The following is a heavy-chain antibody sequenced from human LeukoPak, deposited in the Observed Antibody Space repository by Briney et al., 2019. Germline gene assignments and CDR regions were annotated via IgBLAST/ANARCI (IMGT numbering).Heavy chain of an antibody. Sequence: PGGSLRLSCAASGFTFDDYAMHWVRQAPGKGLEWVSGISWNSGSIGYADSVKGRFTISRDNAKNSLYLQMNSLRAEDTALYYCAKDMAPGEQWLVLNYYYGMDVWGQGTTVTVSS. CDR2: ISWNSGSI. CDR3: AKDMAPGEQWLVLNYYYGMDV. J-gene: IGHJ6*02. CDR1: GFTFDDYA. D-gene: IGHD6-19*01. V-gene: IGHV3-9*01.